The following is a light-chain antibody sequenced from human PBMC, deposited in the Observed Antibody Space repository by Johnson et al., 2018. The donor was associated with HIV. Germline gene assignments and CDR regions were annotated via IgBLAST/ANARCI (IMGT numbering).Light chain of an antibody. Sequence: QSVLTQPPSVSAAPGQMVSISCSGSSSNIGKNYVSWYQQFPGTAPKLLIHENKKRPSGIPDRFSGSKSGKSATLDITGLQTGDEADYYCVTWDSSLGAWVFGTGTKVTVL. CDR2: ENK. V-gene: IGLV1-51*02. CDR1: SSNIGKNY. J-gene: IGLJ1*01. CDR3: VTWDSSLGAWV.